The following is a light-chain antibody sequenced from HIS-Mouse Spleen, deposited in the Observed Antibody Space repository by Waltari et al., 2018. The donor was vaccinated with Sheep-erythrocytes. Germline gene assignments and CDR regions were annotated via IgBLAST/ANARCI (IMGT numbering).Light chain of an antibody. Sequence: QSALTQPASVSGSPGQSITISSTGTISDVGCYNLSSWYQQHPGKAPKLMIYEGSKRPSGVSNRFSGSKSGNTASLTISGLQAEDEADYYCCSYAGSSTPWVFGGGTKLTVL. V-gene: IGLV2-23*01. CDR2: EGS. CDR1: ISDVGCYNL. CDR3: CSYAGSSTPWV. J-gene: IGLJ3*02.